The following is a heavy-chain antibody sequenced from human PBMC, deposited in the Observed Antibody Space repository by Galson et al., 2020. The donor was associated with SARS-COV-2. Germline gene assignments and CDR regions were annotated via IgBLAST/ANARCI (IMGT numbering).Heavy chain of an antibody. J-gene: IGHJ6*02. CDR3: ARSGTYYYGMDV. Sequence: GGSLRLSCAASGFTFSRYAMHWVRQAPGKGLEWVEVISYDGSNEYYADSVRGRFTISRDNSKNTLYLQMNNLRVEDTGVCYCARSGTYYYGMDVWGHGTTVTVSS. D-gene: IGHD2-15*01. CDR2: ISYDGSNE. CDR1: GFTFSRYA. V-gene: IGHV3-30*04.